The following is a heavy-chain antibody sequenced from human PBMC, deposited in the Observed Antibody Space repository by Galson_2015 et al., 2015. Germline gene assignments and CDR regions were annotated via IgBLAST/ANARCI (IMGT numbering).Heavy chain of an antibody. J-gene: IGHJ1*01. CDR1: GGSISSGGYY. D-gene: IGHD2-21*02. Sequence: TLSLTCTVSGGSISSGGYYWTWIRQLPGQGLEWIGYVFHSGTTYYNPSLESRLTMSVDTSNNQFSLFLRSVSAADTAVYYCARGTYCGGGCYAGTEYWGQGLLVTVSS. V-gene: IGHV4-31*03. CDR3: ARGTYCGGGCYAGTEY. CDR2: VFHSGTT.